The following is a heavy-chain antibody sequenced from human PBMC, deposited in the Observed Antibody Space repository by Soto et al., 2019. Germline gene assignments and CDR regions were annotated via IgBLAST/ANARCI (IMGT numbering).Heavy chain of an antibody. CDR3: ARGRLWFGELLPYFDY. V-gene: IGHV1-69*01. CDR1: GGTFSSYA. J-gene: IGHJ4*02. CDR2: IIPIFGTA. D-gene: IGHD3-10*01. Sequence: QVQLVQSGAEVKKPGSSVKVSCKASGGTFSSYAISWVRQAPGQGLEWMGGIIPIFGTANYAQKFQGRVTITADESTSTAYMEVSSLRSEDTAVYYCARGRLWFGELLPYFDYWGQGTLVTVSS.